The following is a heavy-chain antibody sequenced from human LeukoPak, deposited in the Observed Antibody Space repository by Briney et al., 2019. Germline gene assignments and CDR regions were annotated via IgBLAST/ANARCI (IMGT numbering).Heavy chain of an antibody. D-gene: IGHD3-3*01. J-gene: IGHJ4*02. V-gene: IGHV3-64*01. CDR1: GFTFSSYA. CDR3: ARDTGSGYRHFDY. CDR2: ISTDGDST. Sequence: GGSLRLSCAASGFTFSSYAMHWVRQAPGKGLEYVSGISTDGDSTYYANSVKGRFTISRDNSKNTLYLQMGSLRDEDMAVYYCARDTGSGYRHFDYWGQGTLVTVSS.